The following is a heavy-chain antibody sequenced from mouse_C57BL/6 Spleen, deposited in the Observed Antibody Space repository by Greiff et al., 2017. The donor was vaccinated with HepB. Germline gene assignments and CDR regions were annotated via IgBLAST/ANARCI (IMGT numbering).Heavy chain of an antibody. CDR1: GYSITSGYD. CDR3: ARESNRSWFAY. D-gene: IGHD2-5*01. Sequence: DVHLVESGPGMVKPSQSLSLTCTVTGYSITSGYDWHWIRHFPGNKLEWMGYISYSGSTNYNPSLKSRISITHDTSKNHFFLKLNSVTTEDTATYYCARESNRSWFAYWGQGTLVTVSA. V-gene: IGHV3-1*01. J-gene: IGHJ3*01. CDR2: ISYSGST.